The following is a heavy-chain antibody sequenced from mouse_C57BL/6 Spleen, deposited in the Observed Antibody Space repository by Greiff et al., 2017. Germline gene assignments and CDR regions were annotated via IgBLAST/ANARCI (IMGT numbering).Heavy chain of an antibody. J-gene: IGHJ3*01. Sequence: QVQLQQPGAELVRPGSSVKLSCKASGYTFTSYWMHWVKQRPIQGLEWIGNIDPSDSETHYNQKFKDKATLTVDKSSSTAYMQLSSLTSEDSAVYYCAREYYGSSYIAYWGQGTLVTVSA. CDR1: GYTFTSYW. CDR3: AREYYGSSYIAY. V-gene: IGHV1-52*01. D-gene: IGHD1-1*01. CDR2: IDPSDSET.